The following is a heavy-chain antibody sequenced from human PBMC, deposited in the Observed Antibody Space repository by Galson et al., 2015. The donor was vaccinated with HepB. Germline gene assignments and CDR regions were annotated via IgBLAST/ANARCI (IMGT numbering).Heavy chain of an antibody. CDR2: TYYRSKWYN. CDR3: ARGRRYSSGWYRGDAFDI. D-gene: IGHD6-19*01. Sequence: CAISGDSVSSNSAAWNWIRQSPSRGLEWLGRTYYRSKWYNDYAVSVKSRITINPDTSKNQFSLQLNSVTPEDTAVYYCARGRRYSSGWYRGDAFDIWGQGTMVTVSS. CDR1: GDSVSSNSAA. V-gene: IGHV6-1*01. J-gene: IGHJ3*02.